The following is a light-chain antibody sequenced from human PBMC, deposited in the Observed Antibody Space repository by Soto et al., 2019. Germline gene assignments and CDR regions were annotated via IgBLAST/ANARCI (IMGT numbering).Light chain of an antibody. CDR2: GAS. V-gene: IGKV3-15*01. Sequence: EIVMTQSPATLSVSPGERATLSCRASQSVSSNLAWYQQKPGQAPRFLIYGASTRATGIPARFSGSGSGTVFTLTISSQQSEDFAVYYYQQYNNWPTFGQGTKVEIK. CDR3: QQYNNWPT. CDR1: QSVSSN. J-gene: IGKJ1*01.